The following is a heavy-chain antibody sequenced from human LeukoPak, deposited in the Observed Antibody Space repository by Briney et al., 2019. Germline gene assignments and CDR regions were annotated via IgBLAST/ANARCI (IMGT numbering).Heavy chain of an antibody. J-gene: IGHJ6*02. CDR3: ARDDIVVVPAACPPTHYGMDV. D-gene: IGHD2-2*01. V-gene: IGHV4-61*02. CDR1: GGSISSGSYY. CDR2: IYTSGST. Sequence: SETLSLTCTVSGGSISSGSYYWSWIRQPAGKGLEWIGRIYTSGSTNYNPSLKSRFTISVDTSKNQFSLKLSSVTAADTAVYYCARDDIVVVPAACPPTHYGMDVWGQGTTVTVSS.